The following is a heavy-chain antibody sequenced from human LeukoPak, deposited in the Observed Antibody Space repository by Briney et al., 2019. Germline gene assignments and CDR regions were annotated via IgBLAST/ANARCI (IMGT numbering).Heavy chain of an antibody. CDR1: GYTFTSYD. J-gene: IGHJ4*02. V-gene: IGHV1-8*01. D-gene: IGHD7-27*01. CDR2: MNPNSGNT. Sequence: ASVKVSCKASGYTFTSYDINWVRQATGQGLEWMGWMNPNSGNTGYAQKFQGRVTMTRNTSISTAYMELSSLRSEDTAVYYCARALTRNWAVDDYWGQGTLVTVSS. CDR3: ARALTRNWAVDDY.